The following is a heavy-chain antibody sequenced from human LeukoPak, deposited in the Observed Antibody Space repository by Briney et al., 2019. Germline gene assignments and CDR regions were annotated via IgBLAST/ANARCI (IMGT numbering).Heavy chain of an antibody. CDR1: GFTFSYYG. CDR2: FGHNGDIT. CDR3: AKQAGWGAYFSFLPFDF. V-gene: IGHV3-23*01. Sequence: GGSLRLSCAVSGFTFSYYGLSWVRRAPGKGLEWVSGFGHNGDITYSDSVKGRFTISRDNSKNTLSLQLSSLRADDTAVYFCAKQAGWGAYFSFLPFDFWGRGTLVTVSS. D-gene: IGHD3-3*01. J-gene: IGHJ4*02.